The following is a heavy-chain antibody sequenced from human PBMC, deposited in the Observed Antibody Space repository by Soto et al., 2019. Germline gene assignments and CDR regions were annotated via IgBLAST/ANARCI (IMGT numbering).Heavy chain of an antibody. Sequence: ASVKVSCKASGYTFTGYYMHWVRQAPGQGLEWMGWINPNSGGTNYAQKFQGRVTMTRDTSISTAYMELSRLRSDDTAVYYCARDLAARGDYTLFYYYYYGMDVWGQGTTVTVSS. CDR2: INPNSGGT. CDR3: ARDLAARGDYTLFYYYYYGMDV. J-gene: IGHJ6*02. V-gene: IGHV1-2*02. CDR1: GYTFTGYY. D-gene: IGHD4-17*01.